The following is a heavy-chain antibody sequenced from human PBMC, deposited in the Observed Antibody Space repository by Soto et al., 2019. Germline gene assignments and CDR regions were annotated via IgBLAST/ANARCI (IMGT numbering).Heavy chain of an antibody. CDR3: ARGGHFFRLFDY. CDR2: INHSGST. CDR1: GGSFSGYY. V-gene: IGHV4-34*01. J-gene: IGHJ4*02. Sequence: QVQLQQWGAGLLKPSETLSLTCAVYGGSFSGYYWSWIRQPPGKGLEWIGEINHSGSTNYNPSLKSRVTISVDTSKNQFSLKLSSVTAADTAVYYCARGGHFFRLFDYWGQGTLVTVSS.